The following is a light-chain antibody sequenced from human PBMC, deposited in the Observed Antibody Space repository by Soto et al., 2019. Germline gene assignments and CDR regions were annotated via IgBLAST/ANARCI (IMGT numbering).Light chain of an antibody. CDR2: DDS. V-gene: IGLV3-21*02. J-gene: IGLJ1*01. CDR3: QARDSSSDHRYV. Sequence: SYELTQPPSVSVAPGQTARITCGVNNIGSKSVHWYQQKPGQAPVLVVYDDSDRPSGIPERFSGSNSGNTATLTISRVEAGDEADYYCQARDSSSDHRYVFGTGTKVTVL. CDR1: NIGSKS.